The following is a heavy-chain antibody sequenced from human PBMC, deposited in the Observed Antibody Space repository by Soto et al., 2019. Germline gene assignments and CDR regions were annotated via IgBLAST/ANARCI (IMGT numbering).Heavy chain of an antibody. D-gene: IGHD2-8*01. CDR3: AREIMARIGVFNX. CDR1: GDSVSSNTAA. J-gene: IGHJ4*02. V-gene: IGHV6-1*01. CDR2: KYYRSKWYN. Sequence: SQTLSLTCAISGDSVSSNTAAWNWIRQSPSRGLEWVGRKYYRSKWYNNYAVSVRSRITGNPDASKNQFSLQLNSVTPEDTSVYYCAREIMARIGVFNXWGQGTLVTVSX.